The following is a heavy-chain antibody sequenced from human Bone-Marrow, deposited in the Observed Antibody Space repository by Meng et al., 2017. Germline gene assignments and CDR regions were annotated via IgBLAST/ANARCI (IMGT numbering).Heavy chain of an antibody. V-gene: IGHV1-2*06. CDR2: INPKSGDT. D-gene: IGHD6-13*01. CDR3: ARDEDISAAGKLFGDY. CDR1: GYTFPDCG. J-gene: IGHJ4*02. Sequence: QVQLVQSGVEVKKLGAAVKVACQAPGYTFPDCGLHWVRRAPGQGLEWMGRINPKSGDTHYAQRFQGRVTMTGDTSISTAYMELSGLRSDDTAMYYCARDEDISAAGKLFGDYWGQGTLVTVSS.